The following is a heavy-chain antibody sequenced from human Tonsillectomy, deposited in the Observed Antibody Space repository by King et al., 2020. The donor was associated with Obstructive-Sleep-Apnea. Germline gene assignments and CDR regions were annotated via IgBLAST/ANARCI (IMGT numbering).Heavy chain of an antibody. Sequence: VQLVESGGGLVKPGGSLRLSCAASGFTFSSYSMNWVRQAPGKGLEWVSSISSSSSYIYYADSVKGRFTISRDNAKNSLYLQMNSLRAEDTAVYYCARDREGGSSWDVSVWFDPWGQGTLVTVSS. CDR1: GFTFSSYS. CDR3: ARDREGGSSWDVSVWFDP. D-gene: IGHD6-13*01. J-gene: IGHJ5*02. V-gene: IGHV3-21*01. CDR2: ISSSSSYI.